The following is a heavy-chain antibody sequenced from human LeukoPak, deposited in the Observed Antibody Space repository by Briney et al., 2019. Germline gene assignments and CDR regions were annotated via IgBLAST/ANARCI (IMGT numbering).Heavy chain of an antibody. CDR3: AKGGGVIGRSYYFDY. CDR1: GFTFSSYG. V-gene: IGHV3-30*02. Sequence: GGSLRLSCAASGFTFSSYGMHWVRQAPGKGLEWVAFIRYDGSNKYYADSVKGRFTISRDNSKNTLYLQMNSLRAEDTAVYYCAKGGGVIGRSYYFDYWGQGTLVTVSS. J-gene: IGHJ4*02. CDR2: IRYDGSNK. D-gene: IGHD2-8*02.